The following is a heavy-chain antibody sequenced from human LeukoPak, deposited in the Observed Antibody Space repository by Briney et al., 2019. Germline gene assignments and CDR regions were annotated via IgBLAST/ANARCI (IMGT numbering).Heavy chain of an antibody. Sequence: PSQTLSLTCTVSGASISSCNYYWSWIRQPPGKGLEWIGYIYYSGSTYYNPSLKSRVTLSLDTSKNQFYLKLSSMTAADTAFYYCARGIMVVTPNWFDPWGQGTLVTVSS. D-gene: IGHD2-21*02. CDR1: GASISSCNYY. CDR2: IYYSGST. CDR3: ARGIMVVTPNWFDP. J-gene: IGHJ5*02. V-gene: IGHV4-30-4*01.